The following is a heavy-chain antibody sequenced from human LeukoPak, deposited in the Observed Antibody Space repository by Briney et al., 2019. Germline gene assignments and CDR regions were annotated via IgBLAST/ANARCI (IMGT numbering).Heavy chain of an antibody. J-gene: IGHJ5*02. V-gene: IGHV4-30-4*02. CDR3: ARDLYGSGNFLPESP. D-gene: IGHD3-10*01. Sequence: SETLSLTCTVSGDSMSSGDYYWTWIRQPPGRGLEWIGYISYSGSTSYNPSLKSRVTISVETFKNQFSLKVTSVTAADTAVYYCARDLYGSGNFLPESPWGQGILVTVSS. CDR1: GDSMSSGDYY. CDR2: ISYSGST.